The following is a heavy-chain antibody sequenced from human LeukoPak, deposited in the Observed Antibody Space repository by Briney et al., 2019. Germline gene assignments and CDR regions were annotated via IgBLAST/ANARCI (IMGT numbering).Heavy chain of an antibody. D-gene: IGHD3-9*01. V-gene: IGHV4-34*01. Sequence: SETLSLTCAVYGGSFSGYYWSWIRQPPGKGLEWIGEINHSGSTNYNPSLKSRVTISVDTSKNQFSLKLSSVTAADTAVYYCARGLIVWLPNYWGQGTLVTVSS. J-gene: IGHJ4*02. CDR1: GGSFSGYY. CDR2: INHSGST. CDR3: ARGLIVWLPNY.